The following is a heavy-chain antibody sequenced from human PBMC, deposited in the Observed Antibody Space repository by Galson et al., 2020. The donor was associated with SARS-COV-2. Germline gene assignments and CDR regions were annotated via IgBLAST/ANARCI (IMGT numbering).Heavy chain of an antibody. CDR2: TYYRSKWYN. D-gene: IGHD6-19*01. V-gene: IGHV6-1*01. CDR1: GDSVSATNAA. CDR3: ARNSSGPLQYGMNV. Sequence: SQTLSLTCAISGDSVSATNAAWNWIRQSPSRGLEWLGRTYYRSKWYNDYAVSVESRITIHPDTSKNQFSLQLTSLTPADAAVYYCARNSSGPLQYGMNVWGQGTTVTVSS. J-gene: IGHJ6*02.